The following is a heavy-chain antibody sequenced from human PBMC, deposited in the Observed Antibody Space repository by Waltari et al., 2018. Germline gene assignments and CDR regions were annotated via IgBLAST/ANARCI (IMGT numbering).Heavy chain of an antibody. J-gene: IGHJ4*01. CDR3: ARGRGWIFDY. CDR1: EFTLSSYW. V-gene: IGHV3-7*01. D-gene: IGHD6-19*01. CDR2: IKEDGSDK. Sequence: EVQLVESGGGLVQPGGSLRLSCVASEFTLSSYWMNCFSQAQGKGLEWVASIKEDGSDKKYVDSVKGRFTISRDNAKNSLYLQMNSLRVDDTAVYHCARGRGWIFDYWGHGTLVTVSS.